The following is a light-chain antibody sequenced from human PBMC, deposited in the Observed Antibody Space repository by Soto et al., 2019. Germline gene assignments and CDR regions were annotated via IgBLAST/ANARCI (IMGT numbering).Light chain of an antibody. CDR2: GAS. CDR3: QQYSNRYT. Sequence: EIVMTQSPATLSVSPGERATLSCRASQSVSSSLAWYQHKPGQAPRLLIYGASISAPGIPGRFSGSGSGTEFTLTTSSLQSEDFAAYYCQQYSNRYTFGQGTKLEIK. CDR1: QSVSSS. J-gene: IGKJ2*01. V-gene: IGKV3D-15*01.